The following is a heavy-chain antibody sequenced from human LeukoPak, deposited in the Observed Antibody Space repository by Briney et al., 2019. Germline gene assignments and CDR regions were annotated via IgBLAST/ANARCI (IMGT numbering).Heavy chain of an antibody. D-gene: IGHD3-22*01. CDR1: GYTFTSYY. V-gene: IGHV1-18*04. CDR3: ARGAQTYYYDSSGYQPSDY. CDR2: ISAYNGNT. J-gene: IGHJ4*02. Sequence: ASVKVSCKASGYTFTSYYMHWVRQAPGQGLEWMGWISAYNGNTNYAQKLQGRVTMTTDTSTSTAYMELRSLRSDDTAVYYCARGAQTYYYDSSGYQPSDYWGQGTLVTVSS.